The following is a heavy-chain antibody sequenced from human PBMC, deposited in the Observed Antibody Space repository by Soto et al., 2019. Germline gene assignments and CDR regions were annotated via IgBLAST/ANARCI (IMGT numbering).Heavy chain of an antibody. CDR3: ARYHGDYYYYYGMDV. D-gene: IGHD4-17*01. Sequence: QVQLVQSGAEVKKPGASVKVSCKASGYTFTSYGISWVRQAPGQGLEWMGWISTYNGNTNYAQKLQGRVTMTTDTSTSTAYMELRSLRSDDTAVYYCARYHGDYYYYYGMDVWGQGTTVTVSS. V-gene: IGHV1-18*01. J-gene: IGHJ6*02. CDR2: ISTYNGNT. CDR1: GYTFTSYG.